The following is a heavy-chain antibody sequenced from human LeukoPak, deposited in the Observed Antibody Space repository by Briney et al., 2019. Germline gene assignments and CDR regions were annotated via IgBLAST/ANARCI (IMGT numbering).Heavy chain of an antibody. D-gene: IGHD1-26*01. CDR1: GGSISSGGYY. CDR2: IYYSGST. CDR3: ARGPGIVGATDFDY. Sequence: SETLSLTCTVSGGSISSGGYYWSWIRQHPGKGLEWIGYIYYSGSTYYNPSLKSRVTISVDTSKNQFSLKLSSVTAADTAVYYCARGPGIVGATDFDYWGQGTLVTVSS. V-gene: IGHV4-31*03. J-gene: IGHJ4*02.